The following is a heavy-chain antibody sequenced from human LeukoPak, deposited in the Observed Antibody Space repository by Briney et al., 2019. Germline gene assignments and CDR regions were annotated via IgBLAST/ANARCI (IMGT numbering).Heavy chain of an antibody. CDR1: GFTVSSNS. Sequence: GGSLRLSCADSGFTVSSNSMSWVRQAPGKGLEWVSIIYSGGNTFHADSVKARFSISRDESTDTVYLQMNSLRVEDTAVYYCARGSEYFHQWGQGTLVTVSS. CDR2: IYSGGNT. CDR3: ARGSEYFHQ. J-gene: IGHJ1*01. V-gene: IGHV3-66*01.